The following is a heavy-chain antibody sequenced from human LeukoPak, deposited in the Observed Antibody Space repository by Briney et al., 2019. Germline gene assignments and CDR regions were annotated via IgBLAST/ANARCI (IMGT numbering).Heavy chain of an antibody. V-gene: IGHV3-48*03. Sequence: GGSLRLSCAASGFTFSSYEMNWVRQAPGKGLEWVSYISSSGSTIYYADSVKGRFTISRDNAKNSLYLQMNSLRAEDTAVYYCARDLLTGQLNWGQGTLVTVSS. CDR2: ISSSGSTI. CDR1: GFTFSSYE. CDR3: ARDLLTGQLN. J-gene: IGHJ4*02. D-gene: IGHD3-9*01.